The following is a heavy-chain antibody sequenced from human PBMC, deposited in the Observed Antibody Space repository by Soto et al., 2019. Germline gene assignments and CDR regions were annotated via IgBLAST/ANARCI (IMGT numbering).Heavy chain of an antibody. Sequence: SETLSVTCAFSGASISIRNWGTWFRQPPVKGLEWIGEIFHSGITNYNPPLKSRVTISVDKSRNQFSLKLNSVTAADTAVYYCARRANYYDSNMYYVDYWGQGTLVTVSS. D-gene: IGHD3-22*01. CDR1: GASISIRNW. CDR2: IFHSGIT. J-gene: IGHJ4*02. CDR3: ARRANYYDSNMYYVDY. V-gene: IGHV4-4*02.